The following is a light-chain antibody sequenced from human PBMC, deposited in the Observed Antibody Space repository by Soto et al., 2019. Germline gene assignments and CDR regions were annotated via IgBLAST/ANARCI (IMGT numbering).Light chain of an antibody. Sequence: EIVMTQSPATLSVSPGERVTLSCRSSQSVADNLAWFQQKPGQGPRLLIYAASSRATGSPDRFSGGGSGTDFTLTISRLEPEDFAVYYCQQYGYSPITFGQGTRLEIK. CDR2: AAS. J-gene: IGKJ5*01. CDR1: QSVADN. CDR3: QQYGYSPIT. V-gene: IGKV3-20*01.